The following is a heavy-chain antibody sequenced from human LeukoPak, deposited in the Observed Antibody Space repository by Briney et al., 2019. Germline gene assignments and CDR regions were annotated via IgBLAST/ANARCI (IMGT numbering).Heavy chain of an antibody. CDR1: GGSISSYY. Sequence: SETLSLTCTVSGGSISSYYWSWIRQPPGKGLEWTGYIYYSGSTNYNPSLKSRATISVDTSKNQFSLKVSSVTAADTAVYYCARHEGDFWSGYDRYFDFWGQGILVTVSS. V-gene: IGHV4-59*08. J-gene: IGHJ4*02. CDR3: ARHEGDFWSGYDRYFDF. CDR2: IYYSGST. D-gene: IGHD3-3*01.